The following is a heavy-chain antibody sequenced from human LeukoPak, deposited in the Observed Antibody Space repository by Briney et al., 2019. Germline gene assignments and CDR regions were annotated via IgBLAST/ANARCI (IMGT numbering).Heavy chain of an antibody. Sequence: EALHISCKGSGYSFTKYWIGWVRQRPGQGLERMGIVYPSDSDSRYSPSFQGQVTISADKSISTGYLQWSSLQASDTAMYYCARRSGLAAADYCYYMDVWGKGTTVTVS. D-gene: IGHD6-13*01. V-gene: IGHV5-51*01. CDR1: GYSFTKYW. CDR2: VYPSDSDS. CDR3: ARRSGLAAADYCYYMDV. J-gene: IGHJ6*03.